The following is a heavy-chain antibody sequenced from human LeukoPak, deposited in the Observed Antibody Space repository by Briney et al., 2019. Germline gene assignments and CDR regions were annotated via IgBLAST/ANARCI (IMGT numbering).Heavy chain of an antibody. CDR2: IKPDGSEK. CDR3: TKGGYSTSWYWIY. Sequence: PGGSLRLSCAAPGFTLSDTLMTWVRQAPGEGLEWVAPIKPDGSEKDYVDSVRGRFTISRVNAENPLYLQMNSLRAEDTAVYHCTKGGYSTSWYWIYWGQGTLVTVSS. J-gene: IGHJ4*02. D-gene: IGHD6-13*01. CDR1: GFTLSDTL. V-gene: IGHV3-7*03.